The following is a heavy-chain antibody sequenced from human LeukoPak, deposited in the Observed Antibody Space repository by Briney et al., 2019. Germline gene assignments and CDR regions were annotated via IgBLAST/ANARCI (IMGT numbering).Heavy chain of an antibody. Sequence: SETLSLTCTVSGYSISSGYYWGWIRQPPGKGLEWIGYIYYSGSTYSNPSLKSRVSMSVDTSKNQFSLKLSSVTAADTAVYYCARRAGAYSHPYDYWGQGTLVTVSS. V-gene: IGHV4-38-2*02. CDR1: GYSISSGYY. J-gene: IGHJ4*02. D-gene: IGHD4/OR15-4a*01. CDR3: ARRAGAYSHPYDY. CDR2: IYYSGST.